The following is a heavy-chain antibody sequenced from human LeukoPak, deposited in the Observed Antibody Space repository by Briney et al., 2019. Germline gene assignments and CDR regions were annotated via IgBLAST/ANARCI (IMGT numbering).Heavy chain of an antibody. V-gene: IGHV1-69*13. CDR3: ARDRLVGASTCFAY. J-gene: IGHJ4*02. CDR2: IIPSFGKA. Sequence: SVKVSCKASGGTFSSYAINWVRQAPGQGLEWMGGIIPSFGKAKYAQKFQGRVTITADESTSTAYMELSSLRSEDTAVYYCARDRLVGASTCFAYWGQGTLVTVSS. D-gene: IGHD1-26*01. CDR1: GGTFSSYA.